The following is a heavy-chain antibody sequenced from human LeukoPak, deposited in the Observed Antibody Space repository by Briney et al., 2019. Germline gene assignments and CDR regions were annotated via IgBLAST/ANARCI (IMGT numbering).Heavy chain of an antibody. Sequence: SETLSLTCSVSGGSMNTYYWTWIRQPAGKGLEWIGRVYTSGYTKYNPSLQSRVTMSVDTSKKQLPLMLTSLTAADTAVYFCARETLVGTTNYFDYWGQGALVTVSS. D-gene: IGHD1-14*01. CDR2: VYTSGYT. CDR3: ARETLVGTTNYFDY. J-gene: IGHJ4*02. V-gene: IGHV4-4*07. CDR1: GGSMNTYY.